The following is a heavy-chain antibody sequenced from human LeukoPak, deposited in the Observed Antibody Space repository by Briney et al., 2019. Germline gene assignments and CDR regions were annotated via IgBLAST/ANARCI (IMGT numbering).Heavy chain of an antibody. Sequence: PGGSLRLSCAASGFTFSSYWMHWVRHAPGKGLVWVSRINSDGSSTNYADSVKGRFTISRDNAKNTLYLQMNSLRAEDTAVYYCARMTTVTTGDAFDIWGQGTMVTVSS. CDR3: ARMTTVTTGDAFDI. CDR2: INSDGSST. CDR1: GFTFSSYW. D-gene: IGHD4-11*01. J-gene: IGHJ3*02. V-gene: IGHV3-74*01.